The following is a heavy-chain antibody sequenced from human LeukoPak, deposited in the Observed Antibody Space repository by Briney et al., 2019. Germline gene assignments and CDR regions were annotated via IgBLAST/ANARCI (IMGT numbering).Heavy chain of an antibody. J-gene: IGHJ5*02. Sequence: GASVKVSCKASGYTFTGYYMHWVRQAPGQGLEWMGWINPNSGGTNYAQKFQGRVTMTRDTSISTAYMELSRLRSDDTAVYYCARTGTDYAKNWFDPWGQGTLVTVSS. CDR1: GYTFTGYY. CDR3: ARTGTDYAKNWFDP. CDR2: INPNSGGT. D-gene: IGHD1-7*01. V-gene: IGHV1-2*02.